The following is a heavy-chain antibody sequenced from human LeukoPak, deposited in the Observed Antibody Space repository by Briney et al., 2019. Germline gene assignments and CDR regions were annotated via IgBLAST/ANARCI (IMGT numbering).Heavy chain of an antibody. V-gene: IGHV4-59*01. J-gene: IGHJ4*02. D-gene: IGHD3-22*01. Sequence: PSETLSLTCTVSGGSISSYYWSWIRQPPGKGLEWIGYIYYSGSTNYNPSLKSRVTISVDTSKNQFSLKLSSVTAADTAVYYCAGRYYYDSSGCLDYWGQGTLVTVSS. CDR1: GGSISSYY. CDR3: AGRYYYDSSGCLDY. CDR2: IYYSGST.